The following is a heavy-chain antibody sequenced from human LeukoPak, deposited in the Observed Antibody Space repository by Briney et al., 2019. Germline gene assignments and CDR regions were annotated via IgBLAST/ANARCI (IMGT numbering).Heavy chain of an antibody. CDR3: ARCGYSDVWSCDH. CDR2: FDPEDGET. D-gene: IGHD5-18*01. CDR1: GYTLTELS. J-gene: IGHJ5*02. V-gene: IGHV1-24*01. Sequence: ASVRVSCKVSGYTLTELSMHWVRQAHGKGLEWMGGFDPEDGETIYAQKFQGRVTMTEDTSTDTAYMEQSSLRSEDTAVYYCARCGYSDVWSCDHWGQGALVTVSS.